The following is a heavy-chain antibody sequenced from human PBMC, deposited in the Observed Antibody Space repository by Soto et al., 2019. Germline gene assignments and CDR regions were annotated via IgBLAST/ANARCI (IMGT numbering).Heavy chain of an antibody. V-gene: IGHV1-18*01. CDR1: GYTFTSYG. Sequence: GASVKVSCKASGYTFTSYGISWVRQAPGQGLEWMGWISAYNGNTNYAQKLQGRVTMTTDTSTSTAYMELRSLRSDDTAVYYCARGGIVATIVSGKHYYYYYGMDVWGQGTTVTVSS. D-gene: IGHD5-12*01. CDR2: ISAYNGNT. CDR3: ARGGIVATIVSGKHYYYYYGMDV. J-gene: IGHJ6*02.